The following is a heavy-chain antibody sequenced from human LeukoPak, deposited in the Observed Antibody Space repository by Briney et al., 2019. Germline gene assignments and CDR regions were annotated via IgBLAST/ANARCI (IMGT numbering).Heavy chain of an antibody. CDR1: GGSISSYY. CDR3: ASHGEMATFGSSPKASWFDP. Sequence: PSETLSLTCTVSGGSISSYYWSWIRQPPGKGLEWIGYIYYSGSTNYNPSLKSRVTISVDTSKNQFSLKLSSVTTADTAVYYCASHGEMATFGSSPKASWFDPWGQGTLVAVSS. V-gene: IGHV4-59*12. CDR2: IYYSGST. J-gene: IGHJ5*02. D-gene: IGHD5-24*01.